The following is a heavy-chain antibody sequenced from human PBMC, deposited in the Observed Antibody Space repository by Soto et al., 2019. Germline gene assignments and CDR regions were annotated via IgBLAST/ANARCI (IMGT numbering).Heavy chain of an antibody. CDR2: IIPSLGIA. D-gene: IGHD6-13*01. CDR1: GGTFSSYT. V-gene: IGHV1-69*02. CDR3: ARDGTGYSSCWYPDYFQH. J-gene: IGHJ1*01. Sequence: QVQLVQSGAEVKKPGSSVKVSCKASGGTFSSYTISWVRQAPGQGLEWMGRIIPSLGIANYAQKFQGRVPTTAAKCTSTAHTDLSSLRSEDTAVYYGARDGTGYSSCWYPDYFQHWGQGTLVTVSS.